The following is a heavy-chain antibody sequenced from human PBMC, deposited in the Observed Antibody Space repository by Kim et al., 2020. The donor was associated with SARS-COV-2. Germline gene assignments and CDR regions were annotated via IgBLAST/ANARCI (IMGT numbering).Heavy chain of an antibody. Sequence: SETLSLTCTVSGGSISSGSYYWSWIRQPAGKGLEWIGRIYTSGSTNYNPSLKSRVTISVDTSKNQFSLKLSSVTAADTAVYYCARDDTPKDTALLNWGQGTLVTVSS. J-gene: IGHJ4*02. CDR2: IYTSGST. D-gene: IGHD5-18*01. CDR3: ARDDTPKDTALLN. CDR1: GGSISSGSYY. V-gene: IGHV4-61*02.